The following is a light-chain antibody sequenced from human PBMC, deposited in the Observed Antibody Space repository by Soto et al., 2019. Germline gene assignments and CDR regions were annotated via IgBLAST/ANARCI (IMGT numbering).Light chain of an antibody. CDR1: SSDVGGYKY. Sequence: QSALTQPASVSGSPGQSITISCTGTSSDVGGYKYVSWYQRHPGKAPKLMIYDVSNRPSGVSNRFSGSKSGDTASLTISGLQAEDEADYYCNSYTNSNTYVFGTGTKLTVL. CDR2: DVS. J-gene: IGLJ1*01. CDR3: NSYTNSNTYV. V-gene: IGLV2-14*01.